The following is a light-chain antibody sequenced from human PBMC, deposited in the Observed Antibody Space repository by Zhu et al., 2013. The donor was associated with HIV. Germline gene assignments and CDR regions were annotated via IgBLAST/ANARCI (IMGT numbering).Light chain of an antibody. CDR3: QSYDSSLSVWV. Sequence: QSVLTQPPSVSGAPGQRVTISCTGSTSNIGAGFDVHWYQQLPGTAPKLLIYGNSNRPSGVPDRFSGSRSGTSASLAITGLQADDEADYYCQSYDSSLSVWVFGGGTKVTVL. V-gene: IGLV1-40*01. CDR2: GNS. CDR1: TSNIGAGFD. J-gene: IGLJ3*02.